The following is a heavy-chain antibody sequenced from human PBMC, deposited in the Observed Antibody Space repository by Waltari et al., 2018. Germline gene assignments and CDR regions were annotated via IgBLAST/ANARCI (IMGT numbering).Heavy chain of an antibody. CDR3: ARDTRRDYGDYGPDAFDI. Sequence: EVQLVESGGGLVKPGGSLRLSCAASGFTFSSYSMNWVRQAPRKGLEWVSSISRSSSYIYYADSVKGRFTISRDNAKNSLYLQMNSLRAEDTAVYYCARDTRRDYGDYGPDAFDIWGQGTMVTVSS. CDR1: GFTFSSYS. D-gene: IGHD4-17*01. V-gene: IGHV3-21*01. CDR2: ISRSSSYI. J-gene: IGHJ3*02.